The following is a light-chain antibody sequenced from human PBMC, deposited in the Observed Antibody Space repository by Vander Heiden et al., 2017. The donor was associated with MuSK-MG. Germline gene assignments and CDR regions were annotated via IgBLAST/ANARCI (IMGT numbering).Light chain of an antibody. Sequence: DIQMTQSPSTLSASVGDRVTITCRASQSISSWLAWYQQTPGKAPKLLIYDASTLQSGVPSRFSGSGSGTEFTLTISSRQPDDFATYYCQQYNSYSPWTFGQGTKVEIK. J-gene: IGKJ1*01. CDR1: QSISSW. V-gene: IGKV1-5*01. CDR3: QQYNSYSPWT. CDR2: DAS.